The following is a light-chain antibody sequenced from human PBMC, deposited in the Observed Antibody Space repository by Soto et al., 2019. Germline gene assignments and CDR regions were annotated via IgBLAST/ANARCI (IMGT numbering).Light chain of an antibody. J-gene: IGKJ1*01. CDR2: DAS. CDR1: QNINRR. Sequence: DIQMTQSRSTLSASVGDRVTITFRASQNINRRLAWYQQKPGKAPNLLIYDASSLESGVPARFSGGGSGTEFTLTISSLQPDDFSTFYCQQYNNYPWTFGQGTKVDI. V-gene: IGKV1-5*01. CDR3: QQYNNYPWT.